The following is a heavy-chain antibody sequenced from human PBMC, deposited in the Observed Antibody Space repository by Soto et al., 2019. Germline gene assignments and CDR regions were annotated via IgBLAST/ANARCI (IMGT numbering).Heavy chain of an antibody. CDR1: GGSISSYY. J-gene: IGHJ5*02. Sequence: SETLSLTCTVSGGSISSYYWSWIRQPPGKGLEWIGYIYYSGSTNYNPSLKSRVTISVDTSKNQFSLKLSSVTAADTAVYYCARAVVLVPAANNWFDPWGQGTLVTVSS. CDR2: IYYSGST. V-gene: IGHV4-59*01. D-gene: IGHD2-2*01. CDR3: ARAVVLVPAANNWFDP.